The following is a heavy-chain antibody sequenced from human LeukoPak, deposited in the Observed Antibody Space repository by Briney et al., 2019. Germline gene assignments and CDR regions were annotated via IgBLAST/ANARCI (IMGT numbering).Heavy chain of an antibody. D-gene: IGHD6-13*01. CDR1: GYTFTSYD. CDR2: MNPNSGNT. CDR3: ARAGRIATNWFNP. J-gene: IGHJ5*02. V-gene: IGHV1-8*01. Sequence: ASVKVSCKASGYTFTSYDINWVRQATGQGLEWMGWMNPNSGNTGYAQKFQGRVTMTRNTSISTVYMELSSLRSEDTAVYYCARAGRIATNWFNPWGQGTLVTVSS.